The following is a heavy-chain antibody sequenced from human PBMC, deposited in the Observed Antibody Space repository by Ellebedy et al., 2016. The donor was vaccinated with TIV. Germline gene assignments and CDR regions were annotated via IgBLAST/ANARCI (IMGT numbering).Heavy chain of an antibody. V-gene: IGHV3-33*01. J-gene: IGHJ4*02. CDR2: IWYDGSNK. Sequence: GESLKISCAASGFTFSSYGMHWVRQAPGKGLEWVAVIWYDGSNKYYADSVKGRFTISRDNSKNTLYLQMNSLRAEDTAVYYCARAFWDLRDGYNLGCDYWGQGTLVTVSS. D-gene: IGHD5-24*01. CDR3: ARAFWDLRDGYNLGCDY. CDR1: GFTFSSYG.